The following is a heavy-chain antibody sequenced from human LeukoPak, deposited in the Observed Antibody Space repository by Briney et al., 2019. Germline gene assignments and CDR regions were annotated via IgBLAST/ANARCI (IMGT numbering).Heavy chain of an antibody. Sequence: GGSLRLSCVVSGFTFSSYAMSWVRQAPGKGLEWVSSINPLGSDTRYADSVRGRFTITRDNAKNSLFLQMNSLRVEDTATYYCAGEPRQLAYWGQGTLVTVSS. CDR3: AGEPRQLAY. D-gene: IGHD6-6*01. V-gene: IGHV3-7*03. J-gene: IGHJ4*02. CDR2: INPLGSDT. CDR1: GFTFSSYA.